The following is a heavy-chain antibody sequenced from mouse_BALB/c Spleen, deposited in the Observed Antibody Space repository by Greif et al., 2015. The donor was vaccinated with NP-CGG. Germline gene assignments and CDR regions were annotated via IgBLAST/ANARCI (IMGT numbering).Heavy chain of an antibody. CDR2: SKNKANDYTT. CDR1: GFTFSDFY. J-gene: IGHJ1*01. D-gene: IGHD2-2*01. Sequence: EVNVVESGGGLVQPGGSPRLSCATSGFTFSDFYMEWVRQPPGKRLEWIAASKNKANDYTTEYSASVKGRFIVSRDTSQSILYLQMNALRAEDTAIYYCARDDGYYWYFDVWGAGTTVTVSS. CDR3: ARDDGYYWYFDV. V-gene: IGHV7-1*02.